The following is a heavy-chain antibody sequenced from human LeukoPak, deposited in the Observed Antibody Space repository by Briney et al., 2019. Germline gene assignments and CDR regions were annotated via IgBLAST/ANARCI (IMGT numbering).Heavy chain of an antibody. D-gene: IGHD2-2*01. CDR3: ARGPYCSSTSCYVFDY. CDR1: GYIFTGYY. Sequence: ASVKVSCKASGYIFTGYYMHWVRQAPGQGLEWMGWINPNSGGTNYAQKFQGRVTMTRDTSISTAYMELSRLRSDDTAVYYCARGPYCSSTSCYVFDYWGQGTLVTVSS. CDR2: INPNSGGT. J-gene: IGHJ4*02. V-gene: IGHV1-2*02.